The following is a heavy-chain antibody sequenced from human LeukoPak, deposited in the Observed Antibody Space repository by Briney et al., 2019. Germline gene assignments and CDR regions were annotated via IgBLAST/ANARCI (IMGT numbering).Heavy chain of an antibody. D-gene: IGHD3-3*01. CDR1: GYTFTSYG. Sequence: GASVKVSCKASGYTFTSYGISWVRQAPGQGLEWMGWISAYNGNTNYAQKLQGRVTMTTDTSTSTAYMELRSLRSDDTAVYYCARALYDFWSGGWFDPWGQGTLVTVSS. V-gene: IGHV1-18*01. J-gene: IGHJ5*02. CDR2: ISAYNGNT. CDR3: ARALYDFWSGGWFDP.